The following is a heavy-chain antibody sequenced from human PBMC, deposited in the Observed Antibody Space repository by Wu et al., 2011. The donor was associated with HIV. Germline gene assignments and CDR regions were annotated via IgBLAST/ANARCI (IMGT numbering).Heavy chain of an antibody. D-gene: IGHD6-13*01. J-gene: IGHJ5*02. CDR3: ARGRYSSSWYGGWFDP. V-gene: IGHV1-69*06. Sequence: QVQLVQSGAEVKKPGSSVKVSCKASGGTFRYAINWVRQAPGQGLEWMGGIIPIFGTAKYAQKFQGRVTITADKSTSTAYMELSRLRSEDTAVYYCARGRYSSSWYGGWFDPLGPGNPGHRLL. CDR1: GGTFRYA. CDR2: IIPIFGTA.